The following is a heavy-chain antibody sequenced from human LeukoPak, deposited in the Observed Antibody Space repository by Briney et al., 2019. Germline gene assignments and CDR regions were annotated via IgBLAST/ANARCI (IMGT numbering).Heavy chain of an antibody. CDR1: GYSFTSYW. V-gene: IGHV5-51*01. J-gene: IGHJ5*02. Sequence: GESLKISCKGSGYSFTSYWIGWVRQMPGKGLEWMGIIYPGDSDTRYSPSFQGQVTISADKSISTAYLQWSSLKASDTAMYYCVRHARYSSSWHNWFDPWGQGTLVTVSS. CDR2: IYPGDSDT. D-gene: IGHD6-13*01. CDR3: VRHARYSSSWHNWFDP.